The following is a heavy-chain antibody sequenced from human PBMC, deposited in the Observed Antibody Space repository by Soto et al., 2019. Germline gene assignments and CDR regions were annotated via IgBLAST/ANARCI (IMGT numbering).Heavy chain of an antibody. CDR3: AKDGNWGDYYYYGMDV. V-gene: IGHV3-30*18. Sequence: GGSLRLSCAASGFTFSSYGMHWVRQAPGKGLEWVAVISYDGSNKYYADTVKGRFTISRDNSKNTLYLQMNSLRAEDTVLFYCAKDGNWGDYYYYGMDVWGQGTTVTVSS. CDR2: ISYDGSNK. J-gene: IGHJ6*02. D-gene: IGHD7-27*01. CDR1: GFTFSSYG.